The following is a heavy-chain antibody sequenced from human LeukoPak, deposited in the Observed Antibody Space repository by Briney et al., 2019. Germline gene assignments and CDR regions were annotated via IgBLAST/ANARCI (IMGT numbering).Heavy chain of an antibody. D-gene: IGHD2-15*01. CDR1: GYIFTGYY. V-gene: IGHV1-2*02. CDR3: ARDAPCSGGSCLDY. CDR2: INPNSGDT. J-gene: IGHJ4*02. Sequence: ASVKVSCKSSGYIFTGYYVQWVRQAPGQGLEWMGWINPNSGDTNYAQKFQGRVSMSRDTSINTAYMELSRMRSDDTAVFYCARDAPCSGGSCLDYWGQGTLVTVSS.